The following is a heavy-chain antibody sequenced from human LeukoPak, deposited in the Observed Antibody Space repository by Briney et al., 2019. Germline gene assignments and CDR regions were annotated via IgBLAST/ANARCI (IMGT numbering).Heavy chain of an antibody. Sequence: GGSLRLSCAASGFTFSSFAMNWVRQAPGKGVEWVSGISGSGGSTYYADSVKGRFTISRDNSKNTLYLQMNSLRAEDTAVYYCAKLGAGYSSSWLDYWGQGTLVTVSS. CDR2: ISGSGGST. CDR1: GFTFSSFA. CDR3: AKLGAGYSSSWLDY. D-gene: IGHD6-13*01. V-gene: IGHV3-23*01. J-gene: IGHJ4*02.